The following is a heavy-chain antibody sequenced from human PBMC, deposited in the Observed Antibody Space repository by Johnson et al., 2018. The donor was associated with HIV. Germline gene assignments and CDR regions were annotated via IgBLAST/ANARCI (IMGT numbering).Heavy chain of an antibody. J-gene: IGHJ3*02. CDR2: IWYDGGNK. V-gene: IGHV3-33*01. D-gene: IGHD2-15*01. CDR3: ARVLIVVVEAAEMDGFDI. CDR1: GFTFSSYG. Sequence: QVQLVESGGGVVQPGRSLGLSCAASGFTFSSYGMHWVRQAPGKGLDWVAVIWYDGGNKYYADSVKGRFTISRDNSKNTLYLQMNSLRAEDTALYYCARVLIVVVEAAEMDGFDIWGQGTMVTVSS.